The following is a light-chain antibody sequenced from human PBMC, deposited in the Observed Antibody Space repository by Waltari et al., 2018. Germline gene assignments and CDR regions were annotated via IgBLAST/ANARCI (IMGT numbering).Light chain of an antibody. CDR2: SNN. CDR3: AAWDDSLNGVV. V-gene: IGLV1-44*01. CDR1: SSNIGSNT. Sequence: QSVLTQPPSASGTPGQGVTIPCSGSSSNIGSNTVNWYQQLPGTAPKPLIYSNNQRPSGVPDRFSGSKSGTSASLAISGLQSEDEADYYCAAWDDSLNGVVFGGGTKLTVL. J-gene: IGLJ2*01.